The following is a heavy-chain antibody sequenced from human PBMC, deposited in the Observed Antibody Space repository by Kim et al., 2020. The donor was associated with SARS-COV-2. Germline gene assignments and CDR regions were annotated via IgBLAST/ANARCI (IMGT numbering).Heavy chain of an antibody. J-gene: IGHJ4*02. CDR3: ARLDSSSYRY. D-gene: IGHD3-22*01. CDR2: DT. Sequence: DTKYSPSFQGQVTISADKSISTAYLQWSSLKASDTAVYFCARLDSSSYRYWGQGTLVAVSS. V-gene: IGHV5-51*01.